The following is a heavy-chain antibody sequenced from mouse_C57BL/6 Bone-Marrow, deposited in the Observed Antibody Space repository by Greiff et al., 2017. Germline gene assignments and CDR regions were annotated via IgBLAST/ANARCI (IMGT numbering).Heavy chain of an antibody. CDR2: ISRGGDYI. CDR3: TRGVYCGSYPWYFDV. D-gene: IGHD1-1*01. CDR1: GFTFSSYA. Sequence: EVMLVESGEGLVKPGGSLKLSCAASGFTFSSYAMSWVRQTPEQRLEWVAYISRGGDYIYYADTVKGRFTISRDNARNTLYLQMSSLKSEDTAMYFCTRGVYCGSYPWYFDVWGTGTTVTVSS. V-gene: IGHV5-9-1*02. J-gene: IGHJ1*03.